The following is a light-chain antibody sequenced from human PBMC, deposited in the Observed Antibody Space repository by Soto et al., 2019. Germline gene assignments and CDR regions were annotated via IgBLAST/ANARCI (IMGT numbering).Light chain of an antibody. CDR3: ISYTDRQSYL. Sequence: QSALTQPASVSGSPGQSITISCSGTSSDIGSYDHVAWYQQFPGKSPKLIIYAVSDRPSGVSDRFSGSKSGISASLTISGLQTEDEAHYYCISYTDRQSYLFGTGTKVTV. V-gene: IGLV2-14*03. J-gene: IGLJ1*01. CDR1: SSDIGSYDH. CDR2: AVS.